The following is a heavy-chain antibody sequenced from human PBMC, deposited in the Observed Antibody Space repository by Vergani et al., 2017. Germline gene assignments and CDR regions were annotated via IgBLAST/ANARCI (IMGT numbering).Heavy chain of an antibody. V-gene: IGHV4-31*03. CDR2: IYYSGST. J-gene: IGHJ5*02. CDR1: GGSISSGGYY. CDR3: ARDAPSMVRGDPNWFDP. D-gene: IGHD3-10*01. Sequence: QVQLQESGPGLVKPSQTLSLTCTVSGGSISSGGYYWSWIRQHPGKGLEWIVYIYYSGSTYYNPSLKSRVTISVDTSKNQFSLKLSSVTAADTAVYYCARDAPSMVRGDPNWFDPWGQGTLVTVSS.